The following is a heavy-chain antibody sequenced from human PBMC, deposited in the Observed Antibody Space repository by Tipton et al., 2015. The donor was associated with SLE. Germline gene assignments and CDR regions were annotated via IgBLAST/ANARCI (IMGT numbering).Heavy chain of an antibody. CDR3: ARGGWSLDV. V-gene: IGHV4-61*03. D-gene: IGHD1-1*01. Sequence: WVRQVPGKGLEWLGYIYYSGSTNYNPSLKSRVTISVDTSKNHFSLQLNSVTAADTALYYCARGGWSLDVWGRGTLVTVSS. CDR2: IYYSGST. J-gene: IGHJ4*02.